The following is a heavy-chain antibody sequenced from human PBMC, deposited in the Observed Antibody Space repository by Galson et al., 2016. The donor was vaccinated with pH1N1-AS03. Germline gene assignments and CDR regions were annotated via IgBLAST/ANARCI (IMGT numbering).Heavy chain of an antibody. CDR3: AGQVWTGPAPHDY. CDR2: IFHGGKT. CDR1: TDSINSYF. J-gene: IGHJ4*02. Sequence: LSLTCSVSTDSINSYFWSWIRQPPGRGLEWIGHIFHGGKTTYNPSLKRRVTMTVDPSKNLLSLTLTSVTAADTAVYCCAGQVWTGPAPHDYWGQGTLVTVAS. V-gene: IGHV4-59*08. D-gene: IGHD1-14*01.